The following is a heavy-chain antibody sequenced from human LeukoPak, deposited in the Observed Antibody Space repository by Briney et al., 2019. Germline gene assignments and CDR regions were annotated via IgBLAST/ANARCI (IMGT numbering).Heavy chain of an antibody. J-gene: IGHJ1*01. CDR1: GYTFTGYY. D-gene: IGHD2-15*01. CDR3: ASEFGYCSGGSCSSAPIEYFQH. Sequence: ASVKVSCKASGYTFTGYYMHWVRQAPGQGLEWMGWINPNSGGTNYAQKFQGRFTMTRDTSISAAYMELSRLRSDDTAVYYCASEFGYCSGGSCSSAPIEYFQHWGQGTLVTVSS. V-gene: IGHV1-2*02. CDR2: INPNSGGT.